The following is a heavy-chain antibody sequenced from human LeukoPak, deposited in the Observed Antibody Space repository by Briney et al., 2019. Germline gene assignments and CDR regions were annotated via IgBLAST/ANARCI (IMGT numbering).Heavy chain of an antibody. D-gene: IGHD2-2*01. V-gene: IGHV4-59*12. CDR2: IWRSDHT. Sequence: SETLPLTCTVSGGSISSYYWSWIRQPPGKGLEWIGYIWRSDHTNYNPSLKSRVTMSLDKSKNQFSLKLSSVTAADTAVYYCARDPHCSSTNCPFDFWGQGTLVIVSS. J-gene: IGHJ4*02. CDR1: GGSISSYY. CDR3: ARDPHCSSTNCPFDF.